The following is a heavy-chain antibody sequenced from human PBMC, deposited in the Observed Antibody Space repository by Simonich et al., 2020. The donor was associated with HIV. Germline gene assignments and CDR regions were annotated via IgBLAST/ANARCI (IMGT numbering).Heavy chain of an antibody. CDR1: GFTFSGYG. Sequence: QVQLVESGGGVVQPGRSLRLSCAASGFTFSGYGMHWVRQAPAKGLEWVAVIWYDGKSKYYAHSVKGRFTIARDNSKNTLYLQMNSLRAEDTAMYYCVRRFDYGGDYWGQGTLVTVSS. V-gene: IGHV3-33*01. D-gene: IGHD4-17*01. J-gene: IGHJ4*02. CDR2: IWYDGKSK. CDR3: VRRFDYGGDY.